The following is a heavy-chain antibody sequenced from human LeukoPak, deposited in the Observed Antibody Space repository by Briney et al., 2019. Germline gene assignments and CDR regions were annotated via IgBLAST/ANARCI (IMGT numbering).Heavy chain of an antibody. V-gene: IGHV4-61*02. D-gene: IGHD4-17*01. CDR3: ARDWSPTGYFDY. CDR2: IYTSGST. J-gene: IGHJ4*02. CDR1: GGSISSGSYY. Sequence: SETLSLTCTVSGGSISSGSYYWSWIRQPAGKGLEWIGRIYTSGSTSYNPSLKSRVTISIDTSKNQFSLKLSSVAAADTAVYYCARDWSPTGYFDYWGQGTLVTVSS.